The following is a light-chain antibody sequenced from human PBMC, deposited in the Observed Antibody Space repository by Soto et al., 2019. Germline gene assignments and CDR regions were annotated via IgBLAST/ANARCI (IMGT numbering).Light chain of an antibody. Sequence: QSVLTQPASVSGSPGQSITISCTGTSSDVGGYNHVSWYQHSPGKAPKLILFAVSDRPSGVSHRFSGSKSGNTASLTISGLQAEDEADYHCCSYTSLSTVVFGGGTKLTVL. CDR3: CSYTSLSTVV. V-gene: IGLV2-14*01. CDR2: AVS. J-gene: IGLJ2*01. CDR1: SSDVGGYNH.